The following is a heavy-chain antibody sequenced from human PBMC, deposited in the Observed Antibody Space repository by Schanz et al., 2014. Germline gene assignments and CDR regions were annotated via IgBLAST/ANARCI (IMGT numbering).Heavy chain of an antibody. CDR2: ISYDGINK. J-gene: IGHJ4*02. CDR1: GFTVSSNY. CDR3: ARGRGYSGGHFDY. D-gene: IGHD2-15*01. V-gene: IGHV3-30*03. Sequence: VQLVESGGGLVQPGGSLRLSCAASGFTVSSNYMSWVRQAPGKGLEWVAVISYDGINKYYADSVKGRFTISRGNSKNTLYLEMNSLRAEDTAVYYCARGRGYSGGHFDYWGQGSLVIVSS.